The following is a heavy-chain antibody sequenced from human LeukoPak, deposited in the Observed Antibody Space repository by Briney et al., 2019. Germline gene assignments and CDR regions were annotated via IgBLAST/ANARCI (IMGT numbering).Heavy chain of an antibody. CDR3: AKDFPFEPYGSGSPSVAC. Sequence: SETLSLTCAVYGGSFSGYYWSWIRQPPGKGLEWIGEINHSGSTNYNPSLKSRVTISVDTSKNQFSLKLSSVTAADTAVYYCAKDFPFEPYGSGSPSVACWGQGTLVTVSS. CDR2: INHSGST. D-gene: IGHD3-10*01. V-gene: IGHV4-34*01. J-gene: IGHJ4*02. CDR1: GGSFSGYY.